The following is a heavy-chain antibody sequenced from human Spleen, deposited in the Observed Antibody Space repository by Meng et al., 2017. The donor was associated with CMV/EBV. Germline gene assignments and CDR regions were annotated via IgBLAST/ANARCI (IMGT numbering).Heavy chain of an antibody. CDR1: GYFFTGYH. V-gene: IGHV1-69*04. D-gene: IGHD6-6*01. J-gene: IGHJ5*02. CDR2: IIPVLGLA. CDR3: ARGGATRLQYYNWFDP. Sequence: SVKVSCKASGYFFTGYHIHWVRQAPGQGLEWMGRIIPVLGLANYAQKFQGRVTITADRSTTTAYMELSSLRSEDTAIYYCARGGATRLQYYNWFDPWGQGTLVTVSS.